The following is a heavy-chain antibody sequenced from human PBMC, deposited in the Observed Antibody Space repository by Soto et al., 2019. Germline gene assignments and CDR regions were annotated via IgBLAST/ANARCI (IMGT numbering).Heavy chain of an antibody. CDR1: GGTFSSYA. V-gene: IGHV1-69*12. Sequence: QVQLVQSGAEVKKPGSSVKVSCKASGGTFSSYAISWVRQALGQGLEWMGGIIPIFGTANYAQKFQGRVTITADESTSTAYMELSSLRSEDTSVYYCARRGKGIAARPGYYYYGMDVWGQGTTVSVSS. J-gene: IGHJ6*02. CDR2: IIPIFGTA. D-gene: IGHD6-6*01. CDR3: ARRGKGIAARPGYYYYGMDV.